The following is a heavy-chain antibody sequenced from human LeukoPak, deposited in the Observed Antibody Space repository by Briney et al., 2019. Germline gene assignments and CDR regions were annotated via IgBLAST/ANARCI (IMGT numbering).Heavy chain of an antibody. CDR2: IYYSGST. CDR3: ARSDTAMVNLDY. J-gene: IGHJ4*02. CDR1: GGSISSYY. V-gene: IGHV4-59*08. D-gene: IGHD5-18*01. Sequence: SETLSLTCTVSGGSISSYYWSWIRQPPGKGLEWIGYIYYSGSTSYNPSLKSRVTISVDTSKNQFSLKLSSVTAADTAVYYCARSDTAMVNLDYWGQGTLVTVSS.